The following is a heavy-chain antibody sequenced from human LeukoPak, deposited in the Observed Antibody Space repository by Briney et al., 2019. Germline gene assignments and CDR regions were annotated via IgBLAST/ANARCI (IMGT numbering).Heavy chain of an antibody. CDR2: IYYSGGT. Sequence: PSETLSLTCTVSGGSISSYYWSWIRQPPGKGLEWIGYIYYSGGTNYNPSLKSRVTISVDTSKNQFSLKLSSVTAADTAVYYCARAAYSYGYYYYYYMDVWGKGTTVTVSS. CDR3: ARAAYSYGYYYYYYMDV. J-gene: IGHJ6*03. CDR1: GGSISSYY. D-gene: IGHD5-18*01. V-gene: IGHV4-59*01.